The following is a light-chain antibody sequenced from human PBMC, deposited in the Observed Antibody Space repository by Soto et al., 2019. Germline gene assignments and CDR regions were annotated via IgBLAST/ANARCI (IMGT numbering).Light chain of an antibody. Sequence: DIVMTQSPLSLPVTPGEPASISCRSSHSLLHSNGYNYLDWYLQKPGQSPQLLIYLGCNRASGVPDRFSGSGSATDFTLKISRVETDDVGVYYCMQALQTPWTFGQGTKVEIK. CDR1: HSLLHSNGYNY. CDR2: LGC. CDR3: MQALQTPWT. V-gene: IGKV2-28*01. J-gene: IGKJ1*01.